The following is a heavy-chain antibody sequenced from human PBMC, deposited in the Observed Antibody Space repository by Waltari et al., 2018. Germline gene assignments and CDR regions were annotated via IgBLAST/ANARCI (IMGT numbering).Heavy chain of an antibody. Sequence: QVQLVQSGAEVKKPGASVKVSCKASGYTFTSYAMHWVRQAHGQRLEWMGWINAGNGNTKYSQKFQGRVTITRDTSASTAYMELSSLRSEDTAVYYCAVAPYYDILTGYYRYAFDIWGQGTMVTVSS. CDR1: GYTFTSYA. CDR3: AVAPYYDILTGYYRYAFDI. V-gene: IGHV1-3*01. D-gene: IGHD3-9*01. J-gene: IGHJ3*02. CDR2: INAGNGNT.